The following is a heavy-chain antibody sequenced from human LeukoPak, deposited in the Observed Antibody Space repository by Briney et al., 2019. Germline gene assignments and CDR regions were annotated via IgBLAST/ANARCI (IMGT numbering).Heavy chain of an antibody. J-gene: IGHJ3*02. CDR3: ARRDRRLASITIFGVVSSRDAFDI. Sequence: PETLSLTCAVSGGSSSGYYWSWICQPPGKEREWIGEINHSGSTNSAPSLKSRVTISVDTSKNQFSLKLSSVTAADTAEYYCARRDRRLASITIFGVVSSRDAFDIWGQGTMVTVSS. CDR1: GGSSSGYY. CDR2: INHSGST. V-gene: IGHV4-34*01. D-gene: IGHD3-3*01.